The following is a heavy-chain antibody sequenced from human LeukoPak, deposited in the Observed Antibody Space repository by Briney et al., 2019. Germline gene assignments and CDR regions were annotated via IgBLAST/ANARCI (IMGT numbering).Heavy chain of an antibody. V-gene: IGHV1-8*03. D-gene: IGHD6-13*01. CDR2: MNPNSGNT. J-gene: IGHJ5*02. CDR3: ARDLSTVGSWTANGFDP. CDR1: GYTFTSYD. Sequence: ASVKVSCKASGYTFTSYDINWVRQATGQGLEWMGWMNPNSGNTGYAQKFQGRVTITRNTSISTAYMELSSLRSEDTAVYYCARDLSTVGSWTANGFDPWGQGTLVTVSS.